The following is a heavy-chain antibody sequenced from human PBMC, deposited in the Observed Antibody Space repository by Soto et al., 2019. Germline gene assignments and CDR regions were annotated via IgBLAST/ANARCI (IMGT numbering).Heavy chain of an antibody. CDR1: GDSFGNYY. J-gene: IGHJ4*02. D-gene: IGHD5-12*01. Sequence: PETLSLTGTVSGDSFGNYYWNWIRQTPEKGLQWIGYIYYSETNNYHTSLRSRVTISKETYKKQFSLKLTSVTTADTAVYYCARGRGMATTFDYWGQGTVVTVSS. CDR2: IYYSETN. V-gene: IGHV4-59*01. CDR3: ARGRGMATTFDY.